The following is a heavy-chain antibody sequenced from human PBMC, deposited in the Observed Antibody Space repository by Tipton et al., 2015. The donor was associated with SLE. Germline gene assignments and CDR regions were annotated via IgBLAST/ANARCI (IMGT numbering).Heavy chain of an antibody. Sequence: GSLRLSCVASGFTFDDYAMSWVRQAPGKGLEWVAAINWNGNRRDYPDSLEGRFSISRDDAKNALYLQMNSLRAEDTAVYYCAREGTQSNYGYFDYWGQGTLVSVSS. CDR2: INWNGNRR. CDR3: AREGTQSNYGYFDY. CDR1: GFTFDDYA. D-gene: IGHD4-11*01. V-gene: IGHV3-20*04. J-gene: IGHJ4*02.